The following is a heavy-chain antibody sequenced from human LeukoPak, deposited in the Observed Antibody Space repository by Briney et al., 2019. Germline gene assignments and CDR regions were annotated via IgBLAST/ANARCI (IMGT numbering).Heavy chain of an antibody. CDR3: ARDSYSGSSHGDFDY. J-gene: IGHJ4*02. D-gene: IGHD1-26*01. Sequence: GGSLRLSCAASAFAFSTYTMTWVRLAPAPGKGLEWVSTITTSGGTYYADSVKGRFTISRDNSKNTLYLQLNSLRAEDTAVYYCARDSYSGSSHGDFDYWGQGTLVTVSS. CDR1: AFAFSTYT. CDR2: ITTSGGT. V-gene: IGHV3-23*01.